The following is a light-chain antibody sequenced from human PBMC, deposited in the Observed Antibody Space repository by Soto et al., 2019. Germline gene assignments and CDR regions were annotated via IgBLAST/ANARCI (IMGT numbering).Light chain of an antibody. CDR3: MQGTHWPPYT. Sequence: DVVMTQSPLSLPVTLGQPASISCRSSQRLVHSDGNTYLNWFQQRPGQSPRRLIYKVSKRDSGVPDRFSGSGAGTDFTLKISRVEAEDVGVYFCMQGTHWPPYTFGQGTKLELK. CDR2: KVS. CDR1: QRLVHSDGNTY. J-gene: IGKJ2*01. V-gene: IGKV2-30*02.